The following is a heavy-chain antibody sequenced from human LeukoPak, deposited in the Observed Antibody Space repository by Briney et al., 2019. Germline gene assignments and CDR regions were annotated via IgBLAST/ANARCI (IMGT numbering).Heavy chain of an antibody. CDR2: IYPGDTT. CDR1: GFTVSSNY. Sequence: GGSLRLSCAASGFTVSSNYVSWLRQAPGKGLEWVSVIYPGDTTYYADSVKGRFTISRDNYKSTLYLQMDNLRAEDTAVYYCAREFTWGSPYFDYWGQGTQVTVSS. CDR3: AREFTWGSPYFDY. V-gene: IGHV3-53*01. D-gene: IGHD7-27*01. J-gene: IGHJ4*02.